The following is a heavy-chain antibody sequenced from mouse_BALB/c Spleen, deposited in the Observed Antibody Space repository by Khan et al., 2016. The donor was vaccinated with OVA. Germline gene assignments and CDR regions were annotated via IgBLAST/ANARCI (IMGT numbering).Heavy chain of an antibody. CDR3: GRRTTGYAMDY. CDR1: GYTFTSNT. J-gene: IGHJ4*01. Sequence: QVQLQQSGAELARPGASVKMSCKASGYTFTSNTMHWVKQRPGQGLEWIGYINPRSSYTNYNQKFKDKATLTADKSSSTAYMQLSSLTSADSAVDYCGRRTTGYAMDYWGQGTTVTVSS. CDR2: INPRSSYT. V-gene: IGHV1-4*01. D-gene: IGHD2-14*01.